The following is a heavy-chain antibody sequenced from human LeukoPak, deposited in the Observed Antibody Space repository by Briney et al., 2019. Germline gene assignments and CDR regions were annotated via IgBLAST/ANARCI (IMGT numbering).Heavy chain of an antibody. J-gene: IGHJ4*02. CDR2: IYYSGST. Sequence: SETLSLTCTVSGGSISSGSYYWSWIRQPPGKGLEWIGYIYYSGSTNYNPSLKSRVTISVDTSKNQFSLKLSSVTAADTAVYYCARANTGSPYFDYWGQGTLVTVSS. CDR1: GGSISSGSYY. V-gene: IGHV4-61*01. D-gene: IGHD2-8*01. CDR3: ARANTGSPYFDY.